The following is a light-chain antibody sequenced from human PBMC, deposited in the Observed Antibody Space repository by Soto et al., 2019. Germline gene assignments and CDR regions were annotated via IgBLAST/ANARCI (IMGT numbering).Light chain of an antibody. J-gene: IGKJ4*01. CDR1: QSVLYNSNNKNY. V-gene: IGKV4-1*01. CDR2: WAS. Sequence: DIVMTQSPDSLAVSLGERATINCKSSQSVLYNSNNKNYLAWYQQKPGQPPKLLIYWASTQESALPDRFSGSGSGEDFSRTLRSLQAYDVQIYHCQQYNVIPRPFGEGTNGDFK. CDR3: QQYNVIPRP.